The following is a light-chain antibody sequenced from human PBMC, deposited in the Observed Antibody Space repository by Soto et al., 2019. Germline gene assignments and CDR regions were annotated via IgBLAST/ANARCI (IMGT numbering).Light chain of an antibody. CDR2: EVN. CDR3: NSHGGCNNFWV. V-gene: IGLV2-8*01. Sequence: QSVLTQPPSASGSPGQSVTISCTGTSSDVGAYNSVSWYQQHPGKAPRLMIYEVNKRPSGVPDRFSGSKSGNTASLTVSGLQAEDEADYYCNSHGGCNNFWVFGGGTKVTVL. J-gene: IGLJ3*02. CDR1: SSDVGAYNS.